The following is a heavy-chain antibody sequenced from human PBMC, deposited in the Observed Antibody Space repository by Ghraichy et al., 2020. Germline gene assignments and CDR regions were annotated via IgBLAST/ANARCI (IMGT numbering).Heavy chain of an antibody. V-gene: IGHV3-21*01. D-gene: IGHD3-9*01. Sequence: GASLNISCAASGFTFSSYSMNWVRQAPGKGLEWVSSISSSSSYIYHADSVKGRFTISRDNAKNSLYLQMNSLRAEDTAVYYYARELRYFVYYYYGMDVWGQGTTVTVSS. J-gene: IGHJ6*02. CDR3: ARELRYFVYYYYGMDV. CDR2: ISSSSSYI. CDR1: GFTFSSYS.